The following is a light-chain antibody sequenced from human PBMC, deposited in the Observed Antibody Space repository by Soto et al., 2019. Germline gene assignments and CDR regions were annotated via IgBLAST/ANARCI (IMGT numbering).Light chain of an antibody. V-gene: IGKV1-39*01. Sequence: DIQMTQSPSSLSASVGDRVTITCRASQTITNYLNWYQHKPGKAPQLLIYAASSLQSGVPSRFGGSGSGTDFTLTISSLQPEDFETYFCQQSHITPFTFGPGTKVDIK. CDR1: QTITNY. J-gene: IGKJ3*01. CDR3: QQSHITPFT. CDR2: AAS.